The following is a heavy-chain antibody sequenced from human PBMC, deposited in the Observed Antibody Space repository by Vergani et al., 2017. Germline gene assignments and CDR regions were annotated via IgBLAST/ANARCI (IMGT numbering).Heavy chain of an antibody. CDR1: GYTFTSYG. V-gene: IGHV1-18*01. J-gene: IGHJ6*02. Sequence: QVQLVQSGAEVKKPGASVKVSCKASGYTFTSYGISWVRQAPGQGLEWMGWISAYNGNTNCAQKLQGRVTMTTDTSTSTAYMELRSLRSDDTAVYYCARSRYCTNGVCYKSVAGSGGMDVWGQGTTVTVSS. CDR2: ISAYNGNT. D-gene: IGHD2-8*01. CDR3: ARSRYCTNGVCYKSVAGSGGMDV.